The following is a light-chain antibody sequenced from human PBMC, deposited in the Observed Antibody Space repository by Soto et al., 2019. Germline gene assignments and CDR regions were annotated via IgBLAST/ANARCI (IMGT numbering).Light chain of an antibody. CDR2: AAS. V-gene: IGKV1-6*01. CDR1: QGSRNG. J-gene: IGKJ3*01. Sequence: AIQMTPSPSSLSASVGDRVTITCRASQGSRNGLDWFQQKPGKAPKLLIYAASNLQSGVPARFTGSGSGTDFTLTISSLQPEDFATYYFLQNYFYPYTFGPGTKVDIK. CDR3: LQNYFYPYT.